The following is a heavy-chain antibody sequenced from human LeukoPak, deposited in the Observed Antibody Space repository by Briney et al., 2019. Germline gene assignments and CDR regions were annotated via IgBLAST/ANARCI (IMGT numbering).Heavy chain of an antibody. Sequence: GGSLRLSCAASGSTFSSYAMSWVRQAPGKGLEWASAISGSGGSTYYADSVKGRFTISRDNSKNTLYLQMNSLRAEDTAVYYCAKMGSRVRGVITYFDYWGQGTLVTVSS. CDR3: AKMGSRVRGVITYFDY. CDR2: ISGSGGST. J-gene: IGHJ4*02. CDR1: GSTFSSYA. D-gene: IGHD3-10*01. V-gene: IGHV3-23*01.